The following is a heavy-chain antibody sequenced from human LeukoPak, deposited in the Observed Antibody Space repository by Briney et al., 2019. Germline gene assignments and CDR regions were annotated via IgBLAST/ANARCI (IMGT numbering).Heavy chain of an antibody. V-gene: IGHV3-23*01. D-gene: IGHD2-15*01. CDR2: ISGSGGST. CDR3: AKFRGYCSGGTCFSFDY. J-gene: IGHJ4*02. CDR1: GFTFSSYA. Sequence: PGGSLRLSCAASGFTFSSYAMGWVRQAPGEGLEWVSAISGSGGSTYYTDSVKGRFTFSRDNSKNTLYLQMNSLRAEDTAVYYCAKFRGYCSGGTCFSFDYWGQGTLVTVSS.